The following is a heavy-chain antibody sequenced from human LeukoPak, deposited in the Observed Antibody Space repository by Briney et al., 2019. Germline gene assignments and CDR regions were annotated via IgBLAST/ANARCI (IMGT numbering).Heavy chain of an antibody. CDR1: GGSISGDIYY. J-gene: IGHJ3*02. CDR3: ARQFCSSPNCYYAFDI. CDR2: IYYSGST. D-gene: IGHD2-2*01. Sequence: SETLSLTCTVSGGSISGDIYYWSWIRQPPGKGLEWIVYIYYSGSTYYNPSLKSRVTISVDTSMNQFSLKLSSVTAADTAVYYCARQFCSSPNCYYAFDIWGQGTMVTVSS. V-gene: IGHV4-30-4*08.